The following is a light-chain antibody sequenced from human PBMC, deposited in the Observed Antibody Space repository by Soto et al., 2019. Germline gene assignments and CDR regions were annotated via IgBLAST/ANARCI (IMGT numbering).Light chain of an antibody. Sequence: HSALTQPASVSGSPGQSITISCTGTSSDVGSYNLVSWYQQHPGKAPKLMIYEVSKRPSGVSNRFSGSKSGNTASLTISGLQAEAEVDFYCCSYAGSSTFFYVFGTGTKVTVL. CDR2: EVS. V-gene: IGLV2-23*02. CDR1: SSDVGSYNL. CDR3: CSYAGSSTFFYV. J-gene: IGLJ1*01.